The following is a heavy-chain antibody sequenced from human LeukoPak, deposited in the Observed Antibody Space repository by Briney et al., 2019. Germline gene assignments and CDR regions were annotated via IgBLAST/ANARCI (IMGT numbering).Heavy chain of an antibody. D-gene: IGHD3-10*01. J-gene: IGHJ4*02. CDR3: AKDYYGSGSYYGLDY. V-gene: IGHV3-30*18. Sequence: GGSLRLSCAASGFTFSSYGMHWVRQAPGKGLEWVAVISYDGSNKYYADSVKGRFTISRDNSKNTLYLQMNSLRAEDTAVYYCAKDYYGSGSYYGLDYWGQGTLVTVSS. CDR2: ISYDGSNK. CDR1: GFTFSSYG.